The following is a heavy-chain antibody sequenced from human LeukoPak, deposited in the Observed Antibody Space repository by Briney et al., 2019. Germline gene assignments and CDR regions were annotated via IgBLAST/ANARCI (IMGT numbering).Heavy chain of an antibody. Sequence: GASVKVSCKASGYTFTSYYMHWVRQAPGQGLEWMGIINPSGGSTGYAQKFQGRVTMTRNTSISTAYMELSSLRSEDTAVYYCAIYDSSGYPYWGQGTLVTVSS. CDR1: GYTFTSYY. D-gene: IGHD3-22*01. J-gene: IGHJ4*02. V-gene: IGHV1-46*01. CDR3: AIYDSSGYPY. CDR2: INPSGGST.